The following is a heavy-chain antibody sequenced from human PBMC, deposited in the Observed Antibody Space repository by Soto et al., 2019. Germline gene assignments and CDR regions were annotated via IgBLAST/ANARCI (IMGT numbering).Heavy chain of an antibody. CDR2: IYHSGST. J-gene: IGHJ4*02. D-gene: IGHD3-22*01. Sequence: SETLSLTCGVSGDSISSSNYYWAWIRQPPGKGLEWIGSIYHSGSTYYNPSLQSRGTISVDTSKKQFSLKLSSVTAADTALYYCAGGSTLIVVSNFEDWGQGTQVTVSS. CDR1: GDSISSSNYY. CDR3: AGGSTLIVVSNFED. V-gene: IGHV4-39*01.